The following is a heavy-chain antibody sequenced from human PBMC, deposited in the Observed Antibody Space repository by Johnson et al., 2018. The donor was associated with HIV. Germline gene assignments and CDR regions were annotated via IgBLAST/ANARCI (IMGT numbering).Heavy chain of an antibody. Sequence: VQLVESGGGVVQPGGSLRLSCAASGFTFSTYAMNWVRQAPGKGLEWVSAISGSGGSTYYADSVKCRFTISGDNSKNTLYLQMNSLRAEDTAVYYCAKDRLVGATGDAFDSWGQGTMVTVSS. CDR2: ISGSGGST. CDR3: AKDRLVGATGDAFDS. CDR1: GFTFSTYA. V-gene: IGHV3-23*04. D-gene: IGHD1-26*01. J-gene: IGHJ3*02.